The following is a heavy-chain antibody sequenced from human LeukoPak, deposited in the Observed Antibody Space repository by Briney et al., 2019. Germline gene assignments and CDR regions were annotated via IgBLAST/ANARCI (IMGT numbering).Heavy chain of an antibody. V-gene: IGHV4-31*03. CDR2: IYYSGST. CDR3: ARVDYYDSSGYSFFDAFDI. D-gene: IGHD3-22*01. Sequence: PSETLSLTCTVSGGSISSGGYYWSWIRQHSGKGLEWIGYIYYSGSTYYNPSLKSRVTISVDTSKNQFSLKLSSVTAADTAVYYCARVDYYDSSGYSFFDAFDIWGQGTMVTVSS. J-gene: IGHJ3*02. CDR1: GGSISSGGYY.